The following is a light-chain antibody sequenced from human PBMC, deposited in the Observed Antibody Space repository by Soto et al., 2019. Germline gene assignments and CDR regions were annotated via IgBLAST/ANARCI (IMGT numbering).Light chain of an antibody. V-gene: IGLV1-40*01. CDR2: GIS. CDR1: SSNIGAGYD. CDR3: QSYDSSLSRV. J-gene: IGLJ1*01. Sequence: QSVLTQPPSVSGAPGQRVTISCTGSSSNIGAGYDVHWYQQLPGTAPKLLIYGISNRPSGVPDRFSGSKSGTSASLAITGLQAEDEADYYCQSYDSSLSRVFGTGTQLTVL.